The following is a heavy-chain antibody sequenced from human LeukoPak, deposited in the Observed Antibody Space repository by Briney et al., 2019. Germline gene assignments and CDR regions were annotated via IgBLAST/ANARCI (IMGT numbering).Heavy chain of an antibody. CDR1: GGSFSGYY. Sequence: KTSETLPLTCAVYGGSFSGYYWSWIRQPPGKGLEWIGEINHSGSTNYNPSLKSRVTISVDTSKNQFSLKLSSVTAADTAVYYCARGPIVVVVFDYWGQGTLVTVSS. CDR2: INHSGST. V-gene: IGHV4-34*01. J-gene: IGHJ4*02. D-gene: IGHD2-2*01. CDR3: ARGPIVVVVFDY.